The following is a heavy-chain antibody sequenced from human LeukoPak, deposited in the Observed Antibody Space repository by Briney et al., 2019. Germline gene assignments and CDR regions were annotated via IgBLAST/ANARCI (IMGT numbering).Heavy chain of an antibody. D-gene: IGHD2-15*01. CDR3: ARERIGDDAFDI. J-gene: IGHJ3*02. CDR1: GFTFSSYE. V-gene: IGHV3-48*03. Sequence: GGSLRLSCAASGFTFSSYEMNWVRQAPGKGLEWVSYISSSGSTIYYADSVKGRFTTSRDNAKNSLYLQMNSLRAEDTAVYYCARERIGDDAFDIWGQGTMVTVSS. CDR2: ISSSGSTI.